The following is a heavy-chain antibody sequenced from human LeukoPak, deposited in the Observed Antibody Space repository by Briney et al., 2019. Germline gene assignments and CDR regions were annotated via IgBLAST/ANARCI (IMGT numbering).Heavy chain of an antibody. V-gene: IGHV4-38-2*02. D-gene: IGHD4/OR15-4a*01. CDR3: ARDKDNAMVLFDY. CDR2: IYHSGST. CDR1: GYSISSGYY. Sequence: PSETLSLTCAVSGYSISSGYYWGWIRPPPGKGLEWIGSIYHSGSTYYNPSLKSRVTISVDTSKNQFSLKLSSVTAADTAVYYCARDKDNAMVLFDYWVQGTLVTVSS. J-gene: IGHJ4*02.